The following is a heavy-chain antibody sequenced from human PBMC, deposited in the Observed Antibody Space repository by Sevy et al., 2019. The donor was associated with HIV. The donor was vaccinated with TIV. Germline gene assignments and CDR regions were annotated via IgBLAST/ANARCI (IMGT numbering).Heavy chain of an antibody. CDR1: GFTFNSYS. J-gene: IGHJ4*02. Sequence: GGSLRLSCAASGFTFNSYSMNWVRQAPGKGLEWISYISSSSGTIYYADSVKGRFTISRDNAKNSLYLQMNSLRDEDTAVYYCVRENCSGGTCYLEFDSWGQGALVTVSS. CDR2: ISSSSGTI. D-gene: IGHD2-15*01. CDR3: VRENCSGGTCYLEFDS. V-gene: IGHV3-48*02.